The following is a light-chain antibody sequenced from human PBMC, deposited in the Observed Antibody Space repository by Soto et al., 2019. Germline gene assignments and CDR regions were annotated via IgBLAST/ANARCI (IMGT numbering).Light chain of an antibody. V-gene: IGLV2-14*01. CDR3: SAYTSSSSFYV. Sequence: QSVLTQPASVSGSPGQSITISCTGTSSDIGGYNFVSWYQQHPGKAPKLIIYDVTNRPSGVSNRFSGSKSGNTASLTISGLQAEDEADYYCSAYTSSSSFYVFGSGTAVTVL. J-gene: IGLJ1*01. CDR1: SSDIGGYNF. CDR2: DVT.